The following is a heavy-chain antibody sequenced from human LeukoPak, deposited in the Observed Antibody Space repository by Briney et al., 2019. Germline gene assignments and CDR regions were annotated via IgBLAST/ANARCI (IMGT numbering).Heavy chain of an antibody. V-gene: IGHV3-53*01. Sequence: GGSLRLSCVASGFSVSSNYMAWVRQAPGKGLEWVSVLYIGGNTYYGDFVKGRFTISRDNSRNTLYLQMDSLRVDDTAVYYCARELAVGAITEYFQDWGQGTLVTVSS. D-gene: IGHD1-26*01. CDR1: GFSVSSNY. J-gene: IGHJ1*01. CDR3: ARELAVGAITEYFQD. CDR2: LYIGGNT.